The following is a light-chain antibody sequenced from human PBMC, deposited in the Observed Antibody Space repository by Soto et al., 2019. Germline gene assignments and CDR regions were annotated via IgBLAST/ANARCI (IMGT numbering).Light chain of an antibody. CDR1: QNLLHSNGYNY. Sequence: EIVLTQSPLSLPVTPGEPASISCRSSQNLLHSNGYNYLNWYLQKPGQSPQLLIYLGSNRASGVPDRVSGSGAGTDFTLTSNRVEAEDVGLYFCAQGLATPFTFGGGTKVEIK. V-gene: IGKV2-28*01. J-gene: IGKJ4*01. CDR3: AQGLATPFT. CDR2: LGS.